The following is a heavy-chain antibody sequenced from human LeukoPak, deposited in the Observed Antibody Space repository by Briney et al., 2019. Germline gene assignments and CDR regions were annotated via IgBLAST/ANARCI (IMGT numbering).Heavy chain of an antibody. J-gene: IGHJ4*02. CDR3: ARSGIAVAGIDY. V-gene: IGHV4-59*10. CDR2: IYTSGST. Sequence: DPSETLSLTCAVYGGSFSGYYWSWIRQPAGKGLEWIGRIYTSGSTNYNPSLKSRVTMSVDTSKNQFSLKLSSVTAADTAVYYCARSGIAVAGIDYWGQGTLVTVSS. D-gene: IGHD6-19*01. CDR1: GGSFSGYY.